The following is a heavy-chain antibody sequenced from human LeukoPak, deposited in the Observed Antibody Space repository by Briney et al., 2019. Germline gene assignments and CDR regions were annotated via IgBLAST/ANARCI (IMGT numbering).Heavy chain of an antibody. J-gene: IGHJ4*02. CDR3: ARDGAGYPW. V-gene: IGHV3-7*01. CDR1: GFTFSKSW. CDR2: INERGSAP. D-gene: IGHD4/OR15-4a*01. Sequence: GGSLRLSCEASGFTFSKSWMRWVRQAPGRGLEWVANINERGSAPYYGESVKGRFTISRDNTKNSLYLNMNSLRVEETGVYLCARDGAGYPWWGPGTMVTVSS.